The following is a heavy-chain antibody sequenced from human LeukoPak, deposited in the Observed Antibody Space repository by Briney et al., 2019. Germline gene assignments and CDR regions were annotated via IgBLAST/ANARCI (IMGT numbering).Heavy chain of an antibody. CDR2: ITSTSTYI. V-gene: IGHV3-21*01. CDR3: ATHSGYYYFDY. D-gene: IGHD2-15*01. CDR1: GFIFSKAW. Sequence: GGSLRLSCAASGFIFSKAWMSWVRQAPGKGLEWVSSITSTSTYIYYSDSVKGRFTISRDNAKNSLYLQMNSLRAEDTAVYYCATHSGYYYFDYWGQGTLVTVSS. J-gene: IGHJ4*02.